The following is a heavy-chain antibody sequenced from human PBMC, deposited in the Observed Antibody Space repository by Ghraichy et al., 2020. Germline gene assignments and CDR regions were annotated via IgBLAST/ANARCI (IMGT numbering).Heavy chain of an antibody. CDR2: ISSSGSTI. J-gene: IGHJ3*02. CDR3: ARGGYCSSTSCSHDAFDI. V-gene: IGHV3-11*01. Sequence: GGSLRLSCAASGFTFSDYYMSWIRQAPGKGLEWVSYISSSGSTIYYADSVKSRFTISRDNAKNSLYLQMNSLRAEDTAVYYCARGGYCSSTSCSHDAFDIWGQGTMVTVSS. CDR1: GFTFSDYY. D-gene: IGHD2-2*01.